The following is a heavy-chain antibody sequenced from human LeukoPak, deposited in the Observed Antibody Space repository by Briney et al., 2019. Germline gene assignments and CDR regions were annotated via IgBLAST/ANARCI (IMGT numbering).Heavy chain of an antibody. V-gene: IGHV3-73*01. CDR2: IRSKANSYAQ. J-gene: IGHJ4*02. D-gene: IGHD5-18*01. CDR3: TRLYGYSYGANFDY. Sequence: GGSLRLSCAASGFTFSGSAMHWVRQASGKGLEWVGRIRSKANSYAQAYAASVKGRFTISRHDSKNTAYLQMNSLKTGDTAVYYCTRLYGYSYGANFDYWGQGTLVTVSS. CDR1: GFTFSGSA.